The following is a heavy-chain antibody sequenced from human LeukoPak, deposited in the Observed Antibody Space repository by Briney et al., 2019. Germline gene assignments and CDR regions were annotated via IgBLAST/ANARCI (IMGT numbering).Heavy chain of an antibody. CDR3: AKAETPYTSKSLDY. CDR2: MSYDGSVK. J-gene: IGHJ4*02. D-gene: IGHD3-16*01. CDR1: GFTFSSYG. Sequence: LPGGSLRLSCEASGFTFSSYGMHWVRQAPGKGLEWVAVMSYDGSVKYYAGSVKGRFTISRDNSKNTLLLQMNSLRAEDTAVYYCAKAETPYTSKSLDYWGQATLVTVSS. V-gene: IGHV3-30*18.